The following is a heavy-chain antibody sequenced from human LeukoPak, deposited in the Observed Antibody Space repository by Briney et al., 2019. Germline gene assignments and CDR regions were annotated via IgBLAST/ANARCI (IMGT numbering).Heavy chain of an antibody. CDR2: ISGSGGST. CDR3: AKSRIAAAATDGYFDY. Sequence: GGSLRLSCAASGFTFSSYAMSWVRQAPGKGLEWVSAISGSGGSTYYADSVKGRFTISRDNSKNTLYLQMNSLRAEDTAVYYCAKSRIAAAATDGYFDYWGQGTLVTVSS. J-gene: IGHJ4*02. CDR1: GFTFSSYA. D-gene: IGHD6-13*01. V-gene: IGHV3-23*01.